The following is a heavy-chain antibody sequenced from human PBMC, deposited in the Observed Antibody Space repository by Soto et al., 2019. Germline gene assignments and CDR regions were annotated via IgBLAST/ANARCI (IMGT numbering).Heavy chain of an antibody. CDR1: GFTFSSYA. D-gene: IGHD5-12*01. J-gene: IGHJ4*02. Sequence: QVQLVESGGGVVQPGRSLRLSCAASGFTFSSYAMHWVRQAPGKGLEWVAVISYDGSNKYYADSVKGRFTISRDNSKNTLYLQMNSLRAEDTAVYYCARDMHRLQSLPLLWGQGTLVTVSS. CDR3: ARDMHRLQSLPLL. V-gene: IGHV3-30-3*01. CDR2: ISYDGSNK.